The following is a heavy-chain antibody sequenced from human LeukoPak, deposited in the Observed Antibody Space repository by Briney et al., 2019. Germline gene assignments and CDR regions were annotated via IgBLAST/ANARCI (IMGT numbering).Heavy chain of an antibody. CDR2: IYYSGST. V-gene: IGHV4-59*06. CDR1: GGSISSYY. Sequence: SETLSLTCTVSGGSISSYYWSWIRQPPGKGLEWIGYIYYSGSTYCNPSLKSRVTISVDTSKNQFSLKLSSVTAADTAVYYCARARSGTTTTYYYYMDVWGKGTTVTVSS. J-gene: IGHJ6*03. D-gene: IGHD1-7*01. CDR3: ARARSGTTTTYYYYMDV.